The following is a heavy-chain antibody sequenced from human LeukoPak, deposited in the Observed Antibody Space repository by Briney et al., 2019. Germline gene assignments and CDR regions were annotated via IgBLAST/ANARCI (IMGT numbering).Heavy chain of an antibody. D-gene: IGHD3-10*01. V-gene: IGHV3-23*01. Sequence: PGGSLRLSCAASGFTFSAFGMHWVRRAPGKGLEWVSGIRDSGGSTYYAESVKGRFTISRDNSNNTLYLQMNSLRAEDTAVYYCAKDRYYYGSGSSHWGQGTLLTVSS. J-gene: IGHJ1*01. CDR2: IRDSGGST. CDR3: AKDRYYYGSGSSH. CDR1: GFTFSAFG.